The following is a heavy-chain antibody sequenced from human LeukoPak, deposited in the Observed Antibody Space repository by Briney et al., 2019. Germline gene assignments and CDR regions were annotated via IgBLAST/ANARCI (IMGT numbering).Heavy chain of an antibody. D-gene: IGHD1-26*01. CDR3: AKGIVGATMADY. J-gene: IGHJ4*02. CDR2: LSDSGAAT. V-gene: IGHV3-23*01. Sequence: GGALRLSCAASGFTFSSYPMSWVRQAPGKGLEWVSALSDSGAATYYADSVKGRFTISRDNSKNTLYLHMNSLRAEDTAIYYCAKGIVGATMADYWGQGTLVTVSS. CDR1: GFTFSSYP.